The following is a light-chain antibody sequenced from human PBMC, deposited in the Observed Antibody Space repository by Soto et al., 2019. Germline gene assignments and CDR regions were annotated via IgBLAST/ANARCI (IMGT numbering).Light chain of an antibody. J-gene: IGKJ2*02. Sequence: IVLTQSPDALSVSPGERATLSCRASQSVSTNLAWYQQKPGQPPRLLIYGASTRATGVPARFSGSGSGTEFTLTISSMQSEDVAVYYCQQYNAWPSRTFGQGTKVEIK. CDR2: GAS. CDR3: QQYNAWPSRT. CDR1: QSVSTN. V-gene: IGKV3-15*01.